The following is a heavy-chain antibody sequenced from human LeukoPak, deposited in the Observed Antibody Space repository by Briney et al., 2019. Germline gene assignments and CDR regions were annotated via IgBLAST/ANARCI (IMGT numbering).Heavy chain of an antibody. CDR2: INHSGST. CDR3: ARGRGYSYGYYFDY. J-gene: IGHJ4*02. V-gene: IGHV4-34*01. CDR1: GGSFGGHY. D-gene: IGHD5-18*01. Sequence: SETLSLTCAVYGGSFGGHYWSWIRQPPGKGLEWIGEINHSGSTNYNPSLKSRVTISVDTSKNQFSLRLSSVTAADTAVYYCARGRGYSYGYYFDYWGQGTLVTVSS.